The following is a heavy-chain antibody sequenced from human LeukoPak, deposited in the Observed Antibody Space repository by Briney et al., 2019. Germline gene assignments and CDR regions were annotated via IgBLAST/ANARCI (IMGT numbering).Heavy chain of an antibody. V-gene: IGHV1-2*02. Sequence: ASVKVSCKASGYIFGGFYIHWVRQAPGQGLEWMGWINPDSGGTDYAQKFQGRVTMTRDTSISTSYMELSGLRSDDTAVYYCARDRSIYDTDYWGQGTLVTVSS. CDR1: GYIFGGFY. CDR3: ARDRSIYDTDY. D-gene: IGHD3-22*01. CDR2: INPDSGGT. J-gene: IGHJ4*02.